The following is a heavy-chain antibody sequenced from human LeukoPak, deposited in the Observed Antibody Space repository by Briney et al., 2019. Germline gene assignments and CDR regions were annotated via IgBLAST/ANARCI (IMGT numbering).Heavy chain of an antibody. D-gene: IGHD3-3*01. V-gene: IGHV3-30-3*01. CDR1: GFTFSSYA. Sequence: PGVSLRLSCAASGFTFSSYAMHWVRQAPGKGLEWVAVISYDGSNKYYADSVKGRFTISRDNSKNTLYLQMNSLRAEDTAVYYCARGRVDDFWSGRSYYYYGMDVWGQGTTVTVSS. J-gene: IGHJ6*02. CDR2: ISYDGSNK. CDR3: ARGRVDDFWSGRSYYYYGMDV.